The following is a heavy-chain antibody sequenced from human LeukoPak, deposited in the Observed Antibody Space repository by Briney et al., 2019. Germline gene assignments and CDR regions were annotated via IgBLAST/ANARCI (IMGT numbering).Heavy chain of an antibody. J-gene: IGHJ4*02. Sequence: SETLSLTCTVSGGSISSYYWSWIRQPPGKGLEWIGYIYYSGSTNYNPSLKSRVTISVDTSKNQFSLKLSSVTAADTAVYYCARSTRDTPDYWGQGTLVTVSS. CDR3: ARSTRDTPDY. D-gene: IGHD2-15*01. V-gene: IGHV4-59*08. CDR1: GGSISSYY. CDR2: IYYSGST.